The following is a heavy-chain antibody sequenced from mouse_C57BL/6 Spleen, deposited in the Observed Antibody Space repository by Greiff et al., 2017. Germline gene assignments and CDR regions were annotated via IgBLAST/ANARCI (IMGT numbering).Heavy chain of an antibody. V-gene: IGHV1-54*01. CDR1: GYAFTNYL. J-gene: IGHJ3*01. CDR2: INPGSGGT. D-gene: IGHD2-3*01. Sequence: VQLQQSGAELVRPGTSVKVSCKASGYAFTNYLIEWVEQRPGQGLEWIGVINPGSGGTNYNEKFKGKATLTADKSSSTAYMQLSSLTSEDSAVYFCARGGDGYPAWFAYWGHGTLVTVSA. CDR3: ARGGDGYPAWFAY.